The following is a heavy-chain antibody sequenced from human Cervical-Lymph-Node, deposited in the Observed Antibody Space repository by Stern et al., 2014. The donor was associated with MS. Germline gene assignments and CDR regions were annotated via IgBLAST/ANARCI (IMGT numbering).Heavy chain of an antibody. CDR2: INPNSGGT. V-gene: IGHV1-2*04. J-gene: IGHJ6*02. D-gene: IGHD3-22*01. Sequence: DQLVESGAEVKKPGASVKVSCKASGYTFTGYYMHWVRQAPGQGLEWMGWINPNSGGTNYAQKFQGWVTMTRDTSISTAYMELSRLRSDDTAVYYCARGTMIVVNYGMDVWGQGTTVTVSS. CDR1: GYTFTGYY. CDR3: ARGTMIVVNYGMDV.